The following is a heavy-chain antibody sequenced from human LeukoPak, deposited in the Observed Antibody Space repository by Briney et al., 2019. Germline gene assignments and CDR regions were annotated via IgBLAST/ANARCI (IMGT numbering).Heavy chain of an antibody. CDR2: INDSGRS. D-gene: IGHD3-22*01. V-gene: IGHV4-34*01. CDR1: GGSFSGYY. CDR3: ARHPVHYYDSSGYYF. J-gene: IGHJ4*02. Sequence: SETLSLTCGVYGGSFSGYYWSWIRQPPGKGLEWIGEINDSGRSNYKSSLKSRVTISVDTSKNQFSLKLSSVTAADTAVYYCARHPVHYYDSSGYYFWGQGTLVTVSS.